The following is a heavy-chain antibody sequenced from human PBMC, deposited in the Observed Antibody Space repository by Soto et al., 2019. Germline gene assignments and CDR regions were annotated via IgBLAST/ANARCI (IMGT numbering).Heavy chain of an antibody. CDR3: AQGRNSYDSGGHDY. Sequence: EVQLLESGGGLVQPGGSLRLSCAASGFAFSSHAMNWVRQAPGTGLGWVSGISGSGGRTYYADSVKGRFTISRDNSKNTLDLQMSSLRAEDTAVYYCAQGRNSYDSGGHDYWGLGTLVTVSS. CDR1: GFAFSSHA. J-gene: IGHJ4*02. D-gene: IGHD3-22*01. CDR2: ISGSGGRT. V-gene: IGHV3-23*01.